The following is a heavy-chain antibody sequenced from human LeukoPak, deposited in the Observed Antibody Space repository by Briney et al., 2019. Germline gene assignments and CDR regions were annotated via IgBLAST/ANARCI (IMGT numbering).Heavy chain of an antibody. Sequence: SGTLSLTCTVSAGSIYSSTYYWGWIRQPPGKGLEWLGNIYYSGSAYYKPSLKSRVILSVDTSKNQFSLKLNSVTAADTAVYYCARYFSSDRNNYYFDTFDIWGQGILVSVSS. CDR2: IYYSGSA. D-gene: IGHD3/OR15-3a*01. CDR1: AGSIYSSTYY. V-gene: IGHV4-39*01. CDR3: ARYFSSDRNNYYFDTFDI. J-gene: IGHJ3*02.